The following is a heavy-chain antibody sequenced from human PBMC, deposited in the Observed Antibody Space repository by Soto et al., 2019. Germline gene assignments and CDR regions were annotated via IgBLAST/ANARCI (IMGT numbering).Heavy chain of an antibody. CDR2: ISNDGTNK. CDR3: AKAYFDFWSGFNYYQSGMDV. V-gene: IGHV3-30*18. J-gene: IGHJ6*02. Sequence: QMQVVESGGGVVQPGRSLRLSCEASGFTFSDYGMHWVRQPPGKGLEWVAVISNDGTNKYYGGSVKVRFTISRDNSKNTLSLRLNSLGGEDTAVYFCAKAYFDFWSGFNYYQSGMDVWTQGTTVTVAS. D-gene: IGHD3-3*01. CDR1: GFTFSDYG.